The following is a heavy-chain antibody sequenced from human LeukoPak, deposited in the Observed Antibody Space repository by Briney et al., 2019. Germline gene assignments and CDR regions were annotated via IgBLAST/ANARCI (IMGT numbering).Heavy chain of an antibody. Sequence: PGGSLRLSCVASGFTFSSFGMHWVRQAPGKGLEWVSYIGSGSSAIHYADSVKGRFTISRDNSKNTLYLHMNSLNTEDTAVYYCAGRVIQSGSNYLDVWGQGTTVAVSS. J-gene: IGHJ6*02. CDR2: IGSGSSAI. CDR1: GFTFSSFG. CDR3: AGRVIQSGSNYLDV. V-gene: IGHV3-48*01. D-gene: IGHD4-11*01.